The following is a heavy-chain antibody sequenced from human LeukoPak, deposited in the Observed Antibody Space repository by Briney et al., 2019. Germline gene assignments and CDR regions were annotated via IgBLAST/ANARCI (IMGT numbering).Heavy chain of an antibody. J-gene: IGHJ3*02. CDR2: ISYDGSNK. D-gene: IGHD6-19*01. V-gene: IGHV3-30*18. Sequence: GRSLRLSCAASGFAFSSCGMHWVRQAPGKGLEWVAVISYDGSNKYYADSVKGRFTISRDNSKNTLFLEMNSLRAEDTAVYYCAKALTSGWYLDAFNIWGQGTMVTVSS. CDR1: GFAFSSCG. CDR3: AKALTSGWYLDAFNI.